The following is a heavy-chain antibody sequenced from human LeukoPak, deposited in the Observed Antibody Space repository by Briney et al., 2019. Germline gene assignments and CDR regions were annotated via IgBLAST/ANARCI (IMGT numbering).Heavy chain of an antibody. D-gene: IGHD6-6*01. V-gene: IGHV3-7*01. CDR2: IKQDGSEK. CDR1: GFTFNNYW. Sequence: GGSLRLSCAASGFTFNNYWMSWVRQAPGKGLEWVANIKQDGSEKYYVDPVKGRFTVSRDNAKNSLYLQLNSLRAEDTAVFYCARFSRSSYGGYYFDYWGQGTLVTVSS. J-gene: IGHJ4*02. CDR3: ARFSRSSYGGYYFDY.